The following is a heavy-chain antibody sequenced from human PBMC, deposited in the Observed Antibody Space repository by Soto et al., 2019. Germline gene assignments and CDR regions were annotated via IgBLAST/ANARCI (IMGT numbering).Heavy chain of an antibody. V-gene: IGHV3-30*03. D-gene: IGHD5-18*01. CDR2: ISYDGSNK. Sequence: PGGSLRLSCAASGFTFSSYGMHWVRQAPGKGLEWVAVISYDGSNKYYADSVKGRFTISRDNSKNTLYLQMNSLRAEDTAVYYCATYSYGLFDYWGQGTLVTVSS. CDR1: GFTFSSYG. CDR3: ATYSYGLFDY. J-gene: IGHJ4*02.